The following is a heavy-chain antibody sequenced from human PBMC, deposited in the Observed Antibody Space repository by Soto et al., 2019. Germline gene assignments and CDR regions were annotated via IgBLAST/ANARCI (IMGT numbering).Heavy chain of an antibody. CDR2: ISSSSSYT. J-gene: IGHJ4*02. D-gene: IGHD3-16*01. CDR1: GFTFSDYY. V-gene: IGHV3-11*06. CDR3: ARDLLGTQNY. Sequence: PVGSVRLSCAASGFTFSDYYMSWIRQAPGKGLEWVSYISSSSSYTNYADSVKGRFTISRDNAKNSLYLQMNSLRAEDTAVYYCARDLLGTQNYWGQGTLVTVSS.